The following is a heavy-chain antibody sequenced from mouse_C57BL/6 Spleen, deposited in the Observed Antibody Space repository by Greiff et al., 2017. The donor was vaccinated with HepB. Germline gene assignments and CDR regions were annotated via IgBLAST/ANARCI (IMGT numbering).Heavy chain of an antibody. J-gene: IGHJ2*01. CDR2: ISSGSSTL. CDR1: GFTFSDYG. CDR3: ARTYGSRYYFDY. V-gene: IGHV5-17*01. Sequence: EVQRVEYGGGLVKPGGSMKLSCAASGFTFSDYGMHWVRQAPEKGQEWVAYISSGSSTLYYAEPVKGRLTSSRDNAKNTLFLQMTSQRSEDTAMYYCARTYGSRYYFDYWGQGTTLTVSS. D-gene: IGHD1-1*01.